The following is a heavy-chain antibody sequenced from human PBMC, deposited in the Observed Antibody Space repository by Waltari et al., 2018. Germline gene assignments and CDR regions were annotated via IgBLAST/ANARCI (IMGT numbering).Heavy chain of an antibody. Sequence: QVQLQESGPGLVKPSETLSLTCTVSGDSISSNYYWGWVRQPPGEGLEWVGTIWHGGDTYSNPSLRSRVTMSTDTSKNQFSLKLNSVTAADTAFYFCARSSRFCSNSACYFDHWGQGTLVTVSS. CDR2: IWHGGDT. V-gene: IGHV4-38-2*02. D-gene: IGHD2-8*01. J-gene: IGHJ4*02. CDR3: ARSSRFCSNSACYFDH. CDR1: GDSISSNYY.